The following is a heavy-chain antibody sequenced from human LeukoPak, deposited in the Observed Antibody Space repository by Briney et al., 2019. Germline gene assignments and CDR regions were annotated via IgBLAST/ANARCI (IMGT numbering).Heavy chain of an antibody. CDR1: GYSFTSYW. D-gene: IGHD2-21*02. Sequence: GESLKISCKGSGYSFTSYWIGWVRQMPGKGLEWMGIIYPGDSDTRYSPSFQGQVTISADKSISTAYLQWSSLKASDTAMYYCARGWGHIVVVTAIPVGYYFDYWGQGTLVTVSS. CDR3: ARGWGHIVVVTAIPVGYYFDY. V-gene: IGHV5-51*01. CDR2: IYPGDSDT. J-gene: IGHJ4*02.